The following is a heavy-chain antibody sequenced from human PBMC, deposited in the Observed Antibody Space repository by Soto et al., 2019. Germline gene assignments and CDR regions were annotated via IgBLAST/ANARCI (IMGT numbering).Heavy chain of an antibody. Sequence: QVQLVESGGGVVQPGRSLRLSCAASGFTFSSYGMHWVRQAPGKGLEWVAVIWYDGSNKYYADSVKGRFTISRDNSKNTLYLQMNSLRAEDTAVYYCASGWFGELWYDYWGQGTLVTVSS. CDR1: GFTFSSYG. CDR2: IWYDGSNK. D-gene: IGHD3-10*01. J-gene: IGHJ4*02. CDR3: ASGWFGELWYDY. V-gene: IGHV3-33*01.